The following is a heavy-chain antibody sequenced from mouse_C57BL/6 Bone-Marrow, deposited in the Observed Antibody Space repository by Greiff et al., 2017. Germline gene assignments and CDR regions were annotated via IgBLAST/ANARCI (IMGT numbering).Heavy chain of an antibody. V-gene: IGHV5-4*01. J-gene: IGHJ2*01. Sequence: EVKLVESGGGLVKPGGSLKLSCAASGFTFSSYAMSWVRQTPEKRLEWVATISDGGSYTYYPDNVKGRFTISRDNAKNNLYLQMSHLKSEDTAMYYCARETVVAPYYFDYWGQGTTLTVSS. CDR1: GFTFSSYA. CDR3: ARETVVAPYYFDY. CDR2: ISDGGSYT. D-gene: IGHD1-1*01.